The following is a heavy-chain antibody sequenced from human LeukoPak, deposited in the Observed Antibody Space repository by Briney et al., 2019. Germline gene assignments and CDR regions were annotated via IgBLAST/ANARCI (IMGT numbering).Heavy chain of an antibody. D-gene: IGHD5-18*01. Sequence: GGSLRLSCAASGVTFSRYAMSWVRQAPGKGLEWVSAISESGTGTYYADSVKCRFTISRDNSKNTLSLQMNSLRAEDTAVYYCAKDIAQGYTFGSIEQDYWGQGTLVTVSS. V-gene: IGHV3-23*01. CDR1: GVTFSRYA. CDR3: AKDIAQGYTFGSIEQDY. CDR2: ISESGTGT. J-gene: IGHJ4*02.